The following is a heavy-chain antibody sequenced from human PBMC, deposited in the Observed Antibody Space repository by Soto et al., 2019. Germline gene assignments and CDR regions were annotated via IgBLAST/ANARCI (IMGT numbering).Heavy chain of an antibody. V-gene: IGHV4-39*01. Sequence: SETLSLTCTVSGGSISSSSYYWGWIRQPPGKGLEWIGSIYYSGSTYYNPSLKSRVTISVDTSKNQFSLKLSSVTAADTAVYYCGGGYDSSLVGTLNFDYWGQGTLVTVSS. J-gene: IGHJ4*02. D-gene: IGHD5-12*01. CDR1: GGSISSSSYY. CDR3: GGGYDSSLVGTLNFDY. CDR2: IYYSGST.